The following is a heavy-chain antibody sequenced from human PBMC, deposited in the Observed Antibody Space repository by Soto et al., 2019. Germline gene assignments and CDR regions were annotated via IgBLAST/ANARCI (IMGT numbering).Heavy chain of an antibody. CDR1: GYTFTGYY. D-gene: IGHD5-12*01. CDR3: ARDRYSGHDYDAFDI. Sequence: ASVKVSCKASGYTFTGYYMHWVRQAPGQGLEWMGWINPNSGGTNYAQKFQGRVTITADESTSTAYMELSSLRSEDTTVYYCARDRYSGHDYDAFDIWGQGTMVTVSS. V-gene: IGHV1-2*02. J-gene: IGHJ3*02. CDR2: INPNSGGT.